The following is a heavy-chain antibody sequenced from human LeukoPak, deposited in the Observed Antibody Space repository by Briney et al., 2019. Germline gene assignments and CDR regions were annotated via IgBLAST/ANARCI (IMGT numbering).Heavy chain of an antibody. V-gene: IGHV3-30*18. J-gene: IGHJ4*02. CDR3: AKDRQQLLRSYFNY. CDR1: GFTFSYYG. D-gene: IGHD6-13*01. Sequence: PGRSLRLSCAASGFTFSYYGMHWVRQAPGKGLEWVAIISYDGSSKYYADPVKGRFTISRDNSKNTLYLQMNSLRAEDTAVYYCAKDRQQLLRSYFNYWGQGTLVTVSS. CDR2: ISYDGSSK.